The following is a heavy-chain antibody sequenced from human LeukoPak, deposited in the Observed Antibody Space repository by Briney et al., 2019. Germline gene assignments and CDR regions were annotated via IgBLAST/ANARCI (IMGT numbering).Heavy chain of an antibody. V-gene: IGHV4-59*01. J-gene: IGHJ4*02. CDR3: ARSNYPTDY. D-gene: IGHD4-11*01. Sequence: SETLSLTCTVSGGSISSYYWSWIRQPPGKGLEWIGYIYYSGSTNYNPSLKSRVTISVDTSKNQFSLKLSSVTAADTAVYYCARSNYPTDYWGQGTLVTVSS. CDR1: GGSISSYY. CDR2: IYYSGST.